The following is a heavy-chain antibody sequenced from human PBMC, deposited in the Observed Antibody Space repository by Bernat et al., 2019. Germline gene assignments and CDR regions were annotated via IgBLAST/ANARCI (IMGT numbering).Heavy chain of an antibody. CDR1: GFTFSSYA. CDR3: VSAYDSSGYYYAEEYFQH. V-gene: IGHV3-64D*06. J-gene: IGHJ1*01. CDR2: ISSNGGST. Sequence: EVQLVESGGGLVQPGGSLRLSCSASGFTFSSYAMHWVRQAPGKGLEYVSAISSNGGSTYYADSVKGRFTISSDNSKNTLYLQMSSLRAEDTAVYYCVSAYDSSGYYYAEEYFQHWGQGTLVTVSS. D-gene: IGHD3-22*01.